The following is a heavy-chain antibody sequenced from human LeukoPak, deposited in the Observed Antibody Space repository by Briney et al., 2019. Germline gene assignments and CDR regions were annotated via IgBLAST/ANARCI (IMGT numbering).Heavy chain of an antibody. CDR3: AKGTVGAKY. CDR2: LSSDGSTK. D-gene: IGHD1-26*01. CDR1: GFTFSNYT. J-gene: IGHJ4*02. V-gene: IGHV3-30-3*01. Sequence: GGSLRLSCAASGFTFSNYTTHWFRQAPGKGLEWVAVLSSDGSTKFYADSVKGRFTISRDNAGNSLYLQINSLRVDDTAVYYCAKGTVGAKYWGQGTLVIVSS.